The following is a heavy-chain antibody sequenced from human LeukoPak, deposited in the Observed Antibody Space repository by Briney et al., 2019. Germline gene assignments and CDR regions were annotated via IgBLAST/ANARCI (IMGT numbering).Heavy chain of an antibody. CDR2: ISYDGSNK. Sequence: PGRSLRLSCAASGFTFSSYAMHWVRQAPGKGLEWVAVISYDGSNKYYADSVKGRFTISRDNSKNSLYLQMNTLRAEDTAVYYCARDVSLDFWGQGTLVTVSS. J-gene: IGHJ4*02. V-gene: IGHV3-30-3*01. CDR1: GFTFSSYA. CDR3: ARDVSLDF.